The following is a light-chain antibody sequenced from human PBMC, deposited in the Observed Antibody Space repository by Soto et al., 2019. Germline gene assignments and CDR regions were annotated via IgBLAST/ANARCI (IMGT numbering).Light chain of an antibody. CDR2: DAS. V-gene: IGKV1-5*01. Sequence: GDRVTITCRASQSISSWLAWYQQKPGKAPKLLIYDASSLESGVPSRFSGSGSGTEFTLTISSLQPDDFATYYCQQYNSYPTFGQGTRPEIK. CDR1: QSISSW. CDR3: QQYNSYPT. J-gene: IGKJ5*01.